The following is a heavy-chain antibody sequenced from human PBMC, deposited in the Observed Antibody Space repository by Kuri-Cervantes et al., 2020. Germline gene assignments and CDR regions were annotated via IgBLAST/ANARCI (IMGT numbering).Heavy chain of an antibody. Sequence: GESLKISCAASGFTFSSYSMNWVRQAPGKGLEWVAVIWYDGSNKYYADSVKGRFTISRDNAKNSLYLQMNSLRAEDTALYYCAKGPGGKLDAFDIWGQGTMVTVSS. J-gene: IGHJ3*02. D-gene: IGHD1-14*01. CDR1: GFTFSSYS. CDR2: IWYDGSNK. CDR3: AKGPGGKLDAFDI. V-gene: IGHV3-33*03.